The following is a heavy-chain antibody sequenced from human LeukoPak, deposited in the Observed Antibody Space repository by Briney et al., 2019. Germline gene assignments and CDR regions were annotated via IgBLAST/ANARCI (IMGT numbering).Heavy chain of an antibody. D-gene: IGHD1-26*01. CDR3: ARGDSGSDGFDY. J-gene: IGHJ4*02. Sequence: ASVKVPCKASGYTFTSYAMHWVRQAPGQRLEWMGWINAGNGNTKYSQEFQGRVTITRDTSASTAYMELSSLRSEDTAAYYCARGDSGSDGFDYWGQGTLVTVSS. CDR1: GYTFTSYA. V-gene: IGHV1-3*01. CDR2: INAGNGNT.